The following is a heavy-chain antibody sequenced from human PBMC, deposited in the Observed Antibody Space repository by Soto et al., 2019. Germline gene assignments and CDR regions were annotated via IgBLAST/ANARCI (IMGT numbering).Heavy chain of an antibody. CDR1: GFTFSSYG. V-gene: IGHV3-30*18. CDR3: AKAPSRITMIVVVTLPDY. J-gene: IGHJ4*02. Sequence: QVQLVESGGGVVQPGRSLRLSCAASGFTFSSYGMHWVRQAPGKGLEWVAVISYDGSNKYYADSVKGRFTISRDNSKNTRYLQMNSLRAEDTAVYYCAKAPSRITMIVVVTLPDYWGQGTLVTVSS. D-gene: IGHD3-22*01. CDR2: ISYDGSNK.